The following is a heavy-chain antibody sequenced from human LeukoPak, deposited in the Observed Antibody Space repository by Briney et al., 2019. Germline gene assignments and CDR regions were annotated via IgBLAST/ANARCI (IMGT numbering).Heavy chain of an antibody. Sequence: GGSLRLSCAASGFTFSTYTMNWVRQPPGKGLEWVSNIGTSSSTIYYADSVKGRFTISRDNAQNSVYLQMNSLRAEDTAVYYCARSTVAAGNSFDIWGQGTMVTVSS. CDR2: IGTSSSTI. CDR1: GFTFSTYT. CDR3: ARSTVAAGNSFDI. J-gene: IGHJ3*02. V-gene: IGHV3-48*01. D-gene: IGHD6-19*01.